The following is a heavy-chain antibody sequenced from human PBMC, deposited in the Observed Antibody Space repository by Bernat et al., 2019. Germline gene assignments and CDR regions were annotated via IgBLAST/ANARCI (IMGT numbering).Heavy chain of an antibody. CDR2: IWDDGSNK. V-gene: IGHV3-33*01. J-gene: IGHJ3*02. Sequence: QVQLVESGGGVVQPGRSLRLSCAASGFTFSSYGMHWVRQAPGKGLEWLAVIWDDGSNKYYEDSVKRRFTISRNNSKNTLYLQMNSRRAEDTAVYYYERARLEYYYGSGSYYPDIWGQGTMVTVSS. D-gene: IGHD3-10*01. CDR3: ERARLEYYYGSGSYYPDI. CDR1: GFTFSSYG.